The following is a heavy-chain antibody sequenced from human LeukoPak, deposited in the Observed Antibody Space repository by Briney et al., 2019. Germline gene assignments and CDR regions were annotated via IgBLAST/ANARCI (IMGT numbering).Heavy chain of an antibody. D-gene: IGHD1-26*01. V-gene: IGHV3-48*04. CDR1: GFTFSSYS. CDR3: ARGLVGATPSFDY. Sequence: GGSLRLSCAASGFTFSSYSMNWVRQAPGKGLEWVSYISSSSSTIYYADSVKGRFTISRDNAKNSLYLQMNSLRAEDTAVYHCARGLVGATPSFDYWGQGTLVTVSS. CDR2: ISSSSSTI. J-gene: IGHJ4*02.